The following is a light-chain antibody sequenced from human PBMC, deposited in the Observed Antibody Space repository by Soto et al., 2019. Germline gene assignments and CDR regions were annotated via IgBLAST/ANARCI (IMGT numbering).Light chain of an antibody. CDR1: SGDVGAYNH. Sequence: QSVLTQPRSVSGSPGQSVTISCTGTSGDVGAYNHVSWFQQHPGKAPKLMIYEVNNRPSGVSNRFSGSKSGYTASLTISGLQAEDEADYYCCSYTTSDTRVFGTGTKLTVL. CDR3: CSYTTSDTRV. CDR2: EVN. V-gene: IGLV2-11*01. J-gene: IGLJ1*01.